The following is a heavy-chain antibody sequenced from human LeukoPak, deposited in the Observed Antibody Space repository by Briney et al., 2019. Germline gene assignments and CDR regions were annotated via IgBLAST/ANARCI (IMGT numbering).Heavy chain of an antibody. CDR2: ISSSRYI. Sequence: GGSLRLSCSASGFTFSTYSMNWVRQAPGKGLEWVSSISSSRYIYYADSVKGRFTISRDNSKNTLYLQMNSLRAEDPAVYYCAKRSAESSGYFDYWGQGTLVTVSS. V-gene: IGHV3-21*03. D-gene: IGHD6-19*01. CDR3: AKRSAESSGYFDY. J-gene: IGHJ4*02. CDR1: GFTFSTYS.